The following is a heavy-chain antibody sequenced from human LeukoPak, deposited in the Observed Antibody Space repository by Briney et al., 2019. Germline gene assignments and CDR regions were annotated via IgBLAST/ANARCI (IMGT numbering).Heavy chain of an antibody. J-gene: IGHJ6*02. CDR2: INPNSGGT. CDR1: GYTFTGYY. D-gene: IGHD2-15*01. V-gene: IGHV1-2*02. Sequence: ASVKVSCKASGYTFTGYYMHWVRQAPGQGLEWMGWINPNSGGTNYAQKFQGRVTMTRDTSISTAYMELSRLRSDDTAVYYCARPFKLGYCSGGSCHSRTDYYYGMDVWGQGTTVTVSS. CDR3: ARPFKLGYCSGGSCHSRTDYYYGMDV.